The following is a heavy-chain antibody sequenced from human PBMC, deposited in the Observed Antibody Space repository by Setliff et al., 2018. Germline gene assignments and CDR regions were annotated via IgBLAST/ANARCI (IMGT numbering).Heavy chain of an antibody. D-gene: IGHD6-19*01. CDR1: GGSFSSYY. V-gene: IGHV4-34*01. CDR2: IHHSGST. CDR3: ARLREAVDGINFPRYMDV. Sequence: SETLSLTCAVYGGSFSSYYWNWIRQPPGKGLEWIGEIHHSGSTKYNPSLKSRVTISVDTSKNQFSLRLSSVTAADTAVYYCARLREAVDGINFPRYMDVWGKGTTVTVSS. J-gene: IGHJ6*04.